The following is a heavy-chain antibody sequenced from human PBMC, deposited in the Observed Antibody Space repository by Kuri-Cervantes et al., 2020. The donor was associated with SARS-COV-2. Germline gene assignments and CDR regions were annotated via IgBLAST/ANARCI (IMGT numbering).Heavy chain of an antibody. CDR3: ARDSVATIEGYYYYYMDV. V-gene: IGHV1-2*02. D-gene: IGHD5-12*01. CDR1: GYTFTGYY. J-gene: IGHJ6*03. Sequence: ASVKVPCKASGYTFTGYYMHWVRQAPGQGLEWMGWINPNSGGTNYAQKFQGRVTMTRDTSISTAYMELSRLRSDDTAVYYCARDSVATIEGYYYYYMDVWGKGTTVTVSS. CDR2: INPNSGGT.